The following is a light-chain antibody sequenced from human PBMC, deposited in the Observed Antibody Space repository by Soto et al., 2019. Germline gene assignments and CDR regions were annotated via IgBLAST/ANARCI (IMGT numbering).Light chain of an antibody. CDR1: PSISSW. CDR3: QQYNDSFPYT. V-gene: IGKV1-5*03. J-gene: IGKJ2*01. CDR2: KAS. Sequence: DIQLTQSPSTLSASVGDRVTITCRASPSISSWLAWYQQKPGTAPKLLIYKASSLESGVPSRFSGIRSGTEFTLSVSSLQPDDFATYYCQQYNDSFPYTFGQGTKLEIK.